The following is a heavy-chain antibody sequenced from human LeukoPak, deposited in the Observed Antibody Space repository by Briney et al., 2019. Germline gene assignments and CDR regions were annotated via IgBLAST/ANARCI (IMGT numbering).Heavy chain of an antibody. V-gene: IGHV4-39*01. J-gene: IGHJ4*02. CDR3: ARHSSGDSSSYPGD. Sequence: PSETLSLTCTVSGGSISSSSYYWGWIRQPPGKGLEWIGSIYYSGSTYYNPSLKSRVTISVDTSKNQFSLKLSSVTAAETAVYYCARHSSGDSSSYPGDWGQGTLVTVSS. CDR2: IYYSGST. CDR1: GGSISSSSYY. D-gene: IGHD6-13*01.